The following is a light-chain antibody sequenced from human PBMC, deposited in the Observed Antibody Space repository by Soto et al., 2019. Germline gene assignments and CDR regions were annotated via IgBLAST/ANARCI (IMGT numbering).Light chain of an antibody. CDR1: QSISSW. V-gene: IGKV1-39*01. CDR3: QQTYSTPRT. J-gene: IGKJ1*01. Sequence: DAPLTLSPSAVPASVGDSVTITCRASQSISSWLAWYQQKPGKAPKLLIYDASSLQNGVPSRFSGSGSGTDFTLTITSLQPEDFATYYCQQTYSTPRTSGQASNVDI. CDR2: DAS.